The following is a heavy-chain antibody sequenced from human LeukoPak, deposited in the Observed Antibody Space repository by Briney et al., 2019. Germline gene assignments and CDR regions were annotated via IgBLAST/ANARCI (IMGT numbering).Heavy chain of an antibody. CDR2: ISSSGSTI. CDR3: ARDPNYGSGSYYIGLDYMDV. V-gene: IGHV3-11*04. J-gene: IGHJ6*03. Sequence: GGSLRLSCAASGFTFSDYYMSWIRQAPGKGLEWVSYISSSGSTIYYADSVKGRFTISRDNAKNSLYLQMNSLRAEDKAVYYCARDPNYGSGSYYIGLDYMDVWGKGTTVTVSS. D-gene: IGHD3-10*01. CDR1: GFTFSDYY.